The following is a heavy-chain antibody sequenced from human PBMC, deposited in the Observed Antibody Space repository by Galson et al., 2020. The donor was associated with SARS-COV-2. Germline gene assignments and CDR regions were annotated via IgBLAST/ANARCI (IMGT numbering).Heavy chain of an antibody. CDR1: GGSDNSGSYY. D-gene: IGHD1-26*01. CDR3: ARAPRTWSGWGRAFDF. V-gene: IGHV4-61*01. Sequence: ASANPSLPCTVPGGSDNSGSYYWSWTRPPPAKGLEWIGYVYYTARASYNPSLESRVTMSVDTSKNQFSLKLSSVTAADTAVYYCARAPRTWSGWGRAFDFWGQGTMVTVSS. J-gene: IGHJ3*01. CDR2: VYYTARA.